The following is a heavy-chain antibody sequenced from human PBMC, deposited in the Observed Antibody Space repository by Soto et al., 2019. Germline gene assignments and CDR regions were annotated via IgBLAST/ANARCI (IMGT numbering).Heavy chain of an antibody. CDR3: GRITLKTSVDTFDF. J-gene: IGHJ3*01. D-gene: IGHD3-22*01. Sequence: QVQLVESGGGVVQPGGSLRLSCAASGFTFSTYALHWVRQAPGKGLEWVATVTSDGSNKYHADSVEGRFTISRDDSKNTLYLQLNSLRAEDTAVYYCGRITLKTSVDTFDFWGQGTMVTVSS. CDR2: VTSDGSNK. CDR1: GFTFSTYA. V-gene: IGHV3-30-3*01.